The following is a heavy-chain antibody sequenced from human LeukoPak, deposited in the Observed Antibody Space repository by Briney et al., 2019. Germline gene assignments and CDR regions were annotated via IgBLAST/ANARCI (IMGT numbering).Heavy chain of an antibody. J-gene: IGHJ6*03. CDR2: ISGSGGST. Sequence: GGSLRLSCAASGFTFSSYAMSWVRQAPGRGLEWVSAISGSGGSTYYADSVKGRFTISRDNSKNTLYLQMNSLRAEDTAVYYCAKGSDSGYYYYYMDVWGKGTTVTVSS. V-gene: IGHV3-23*01. D-gene: IGHD2-21*02. CDR3: AKGSDSGYYYYYMDV. CDR1: GFTFSSYA.